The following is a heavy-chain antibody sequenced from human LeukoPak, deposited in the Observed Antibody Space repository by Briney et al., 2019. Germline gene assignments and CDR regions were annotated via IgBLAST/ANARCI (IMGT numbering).Heavy chain of an antibody. J-gene: IGHJ6*02. CDR3: ARERVIAVAGRVEYYYGMDV. Sequence: GYXYXSGTTYYNPSLKSRVTISVDTSKNQFSLKLSSVTAADTAVYYCARERVIAVAGRVEYYYGMDVWGQGTTVTVSS. CDR2: XYXSGTT. D-gene: IGHD6-19*01. V-gene: IGHV4-31*02.